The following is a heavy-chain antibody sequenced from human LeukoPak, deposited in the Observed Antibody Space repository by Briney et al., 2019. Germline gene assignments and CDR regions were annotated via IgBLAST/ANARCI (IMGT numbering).Heavy chain of an antibody. J-gene: IGHJ1*01. CDR1: GFIFSTYA. Sequence: GRSLRLSCAASGFIFSTYAMHWVRQAPGKGLEWVAIITYDGSNKYYVDSVKGRFTISRDNSRNTLYLQMNSLRAEDTAVYYCAKTPAAGDYPQAEFFQHWGQGTLVTVSS. CDR3: AKTPAAGDYPQAEFFQH. CDR2: ITYDGSNK. D-gene: IGHD4-17*01. V-gene: IGHV3-30-3*01.